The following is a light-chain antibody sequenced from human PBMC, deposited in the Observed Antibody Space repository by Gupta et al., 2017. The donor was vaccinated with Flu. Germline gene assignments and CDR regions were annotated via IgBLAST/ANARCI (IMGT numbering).Light chain of an antibody. CDR1: NIGGKS. Sequence: GNNIGGKSVHWYQQKAGQPPVLVVYDDSDRPLGIPDRCSGSNSGNPATLTISRVEAGDEADYFCHVWDDSRYPSAVLGGGTKLTVL. CDR2: DDS. V-gene: IGLV3-21*02. J-gene: IGLJ3*02. CDR3: HVWDDSRYPSAV.